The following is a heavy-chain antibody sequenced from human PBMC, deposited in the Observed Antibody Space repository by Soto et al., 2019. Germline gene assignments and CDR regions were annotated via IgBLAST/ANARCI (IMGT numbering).Heavy chain of an antibody. D-gene: IGHD6-6*01. V-gene: IGHV4-38-2*01. CDR2: IYHSGST. J-gene: IGHJ6*02. CDR3: ARVSTSIAARPNPYYYYGMDV. CDR1: GYSISSGYY. Sequence: WETLSLTCAVSGYSISSGYYWGWIRQPPGKGLEWIGSIYHSGSTYYNPSLKSRVTISVDTSKNQFSLKLSSVTAADTAVYYCARVSTSIAARPNPYYYYGMDVWGQGTTVTVSS.